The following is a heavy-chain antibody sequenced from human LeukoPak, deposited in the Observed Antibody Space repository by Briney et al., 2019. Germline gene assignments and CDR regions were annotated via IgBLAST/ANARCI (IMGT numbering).Heavy chain of an antibody. V-gene: IGHV3-9*01. CDR2: ISWNSGSI. J-gene: IGHJ5*02. D-gene: IGHD6-6*01. Sequence: SGGSLRLSCAASGFTFDDYAMHWVRQAPGKGLEWVSGISWNSGSIGYADSVKGRFTISRDNAKNSLYLQMNSLRAEDTAVYYCARDGIVGEYSSSSDWFDPWGQGTLVTVSS. CDR1: GFTFDDYA. CDR3: ARDGIVGEYSSSSDWFDP.